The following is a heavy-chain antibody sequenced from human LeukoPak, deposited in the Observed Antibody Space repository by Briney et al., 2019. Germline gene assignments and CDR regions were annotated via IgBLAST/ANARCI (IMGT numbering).Heavy chain of an antibody. CDR1: GFTFSDYY. V-gene: IGHV3-11*01. Sequence: PGGSLRLSCAASGFTFSDYYMSWIRQAPGKGLEWVSYISSSGGTIYYADSVKGRFTISRDNAKNSLYLQMNSLRAEDTAVYYCARSRITIFGVYDYWGQGTLVTVSS. CDR2: ISSSGGTI. J-gene: IGHJ4*02. D-gene: IGHD3-3*01. CDR3: ARSRITIFGVYDY.